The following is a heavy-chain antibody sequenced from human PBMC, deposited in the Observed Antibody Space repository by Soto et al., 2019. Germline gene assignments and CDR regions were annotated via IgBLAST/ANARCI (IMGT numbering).Heavy chain of an antibody. V-gene: IGHV5-51*01. CDR2: IYPGNSDT. CDR3: ARQPLGAFDI. J-gene: IGHJ3*02. CDR1: GYRTSYW. D-gene: IGHD1-26*01. Sequence: EVQLVQSGAEVKKPGESLKISCKGSGYRTSYWIGWVRQMPGKGLEWMGIIYPGNSDTRYSPSFQGQVTISAGKSISTVYLQWSSLKASGTAMYYCARQPLGAFDIWGQGTVVTVSS.